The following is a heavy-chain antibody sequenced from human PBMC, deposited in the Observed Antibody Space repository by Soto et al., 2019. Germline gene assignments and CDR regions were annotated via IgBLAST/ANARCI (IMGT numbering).Heavy chain of an antibody. D-gene: IGHD1-26*01. CDR2: INPGGGRT. CDR3: ARDMHPTTPYYYYYGIDV. V-gene: IGHV1-46*02. Sequence: QVHLVQSGAEVKKPGASMKVSCKASGYSFNSFYVHWVRQAPGQGLEWLGLINPGGGRTTYAQKFQGRVTVTRDTSTSTVYMELSSLRSDDTAVYYCARDMHPTTPYYYYYGIDVWGQGTTVTVSS. J-gene: IGHJ6*02. CDR1: GYSFNSFY.